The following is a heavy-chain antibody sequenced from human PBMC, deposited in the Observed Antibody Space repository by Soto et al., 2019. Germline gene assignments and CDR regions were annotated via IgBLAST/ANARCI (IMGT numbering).Heavy chain of an antibody. D-gene: IGHD4-17*01. Sequence: ASVKVSCKASGYTFTSYGISWVRQAPGQGLEWTGWISAYNGNTNYAQKLQGRVTMTTDTSTSTAYMELRSLRSDDTAVYYCAREASYYGAAPWFFDLWGRGTLVTVSS. J-gene: IGHJ2*01. CDR2: ISAYNGNT. CDR3: AREASYYGAAPWFFDL. V-gene: IGHV1-18*01. CDR1: GYTFTSYG.